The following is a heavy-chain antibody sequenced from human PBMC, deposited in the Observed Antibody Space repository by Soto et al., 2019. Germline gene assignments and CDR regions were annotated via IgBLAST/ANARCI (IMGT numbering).Heavy chain of an antibody. CDR3: AKDVTVAGAPICNTGLDV. J-gene: IGHJ6*02. Sequence: QVQLVQSGGGLVQPGRSLRLSCAASGFDFNKFGLHWVRQTPGKGLEWVAFITYEGSHRDHADSVKGRFTVSRDNSKNMLYLPMDRRRPEDPAVYYGAKDVTVAGAPICNTGLDVWGQGTTVTVPS. CDR1: GFDFNKFG. CDR2: ITYEGSHR. V-gene: IGHV3-30*18. D-gene: IGHD6-19*01.